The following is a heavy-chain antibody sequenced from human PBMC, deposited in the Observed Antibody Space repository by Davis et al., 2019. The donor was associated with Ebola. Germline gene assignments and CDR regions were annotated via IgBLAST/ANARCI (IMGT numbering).Heavy chain of an antibody. D-gene: IGHD4-11*01. J-gene: IGHJ4*02. CDR2: ISSDSDYI. CDR1: GFTFSTYS. CDR3: ARDSDDYSFDY. Sequence: GESLKISCAASGFTFSTYSMSWVRQAPGKALEWVSSISSDSDYIYYADSAKGRFTISRDNSKNTLYLQMNSLRPEDTAVYYCARDSDDYSFDYWGQGTLVTVSS. V-gene: IGHV3-21*01.